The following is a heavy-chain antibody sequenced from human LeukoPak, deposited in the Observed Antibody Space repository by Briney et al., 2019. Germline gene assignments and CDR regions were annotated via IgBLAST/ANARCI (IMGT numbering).Heavy chain of an antibody. D-gene: IGHD2-2*01. J-gene: IGHJ4*02. Sequence: PGGSLRLSCVVSGFTFSSYAMSWVRQAPGKGLEWVSPISGSGGSTYYADSVKGRFTISRDNSKNTLYLQMNSLRVEDTAVYYCAKSGGSSTYSHVDCWGREPWSPSLQ. CDR1: GFTFSSYA. CDR2: ISGSGGST. CDR3: AKSGGSSTYSHVDC. V-gene: IGHV3-23*01.